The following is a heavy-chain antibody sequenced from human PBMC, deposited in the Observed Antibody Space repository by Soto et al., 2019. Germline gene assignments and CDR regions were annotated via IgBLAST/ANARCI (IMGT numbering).Heavy chain of an antibody. CDR1: GYTFTSYG. V-gene: IGHV1-18*01. CDR3: AVVVVVAATLGGFDY. D-gene: IGHD2-15*01. Sequence: QVPLVQSGAEVKKPGASVKVSCKASGYTFTSYGISWVRQAPGQGLEWMGWISAYNGNTNYAQKLQGRVTMTTDTSTSTAYMELRSLRSDDTAVYYCAVVVVVAATLGGFDYWGQGTLVTVSS. CDR2: ISAYNGNT. J-gene: IGHJ4*02.